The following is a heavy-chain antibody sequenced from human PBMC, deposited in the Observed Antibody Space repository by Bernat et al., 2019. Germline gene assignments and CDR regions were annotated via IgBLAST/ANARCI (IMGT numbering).Heavy chain of an antibody. D-gene: IGHD6-19*01. J-gene: IGHJ4*02. CDR3: ARELGAVAGTGGGSGYFDY. CDR2: IIPIFGTA. V-gene: IGHV1-69*01. CDR1: GGTFSSYA. Sequence: QVQLVQSGAEVKKPGSSVKVSCKASGGTFSSYAISWVRQAPGQGLKWMGGIIPIFGTANYAQKFQGRVTITADESTSTAYMELSSLRSEDTAVDYCARELGAVAGTGGGSGYFDYWGQGTLVTVSS.